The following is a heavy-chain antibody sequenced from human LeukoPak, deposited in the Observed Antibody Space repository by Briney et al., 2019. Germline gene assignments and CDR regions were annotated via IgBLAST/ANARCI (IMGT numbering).Heavy chain of an antibody. CDR2: IYYSGST. CDR3: ARAYGARPYYYFDS. CDR1: GGSISSSSSY. Sequence: SETLSLTCTVSGGSISSSSSYWGWIRQPPGKGLEWIGSIYYSGSTYYNPSLKSRVTISVDTSKNQFSLKLSSVTAADTAVYYCARAYGARPYYYFDSWGQGTLVTVSS. D-gene: IGHD4-17*01. V-gene: IGHV4-39*01. J-gene: IGHJ4*02.